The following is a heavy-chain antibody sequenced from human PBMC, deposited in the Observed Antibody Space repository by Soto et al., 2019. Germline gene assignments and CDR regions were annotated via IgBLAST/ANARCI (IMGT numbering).Heavy chain of an antibody. CDR3: ARSPGKYFDY. V-gene: IGHV1-2*04. J-gene: IGHJ4*02. Sequence: VASVKVSCKASGYTFTGYYMHWVRQAPGQGLEWMGWINPNSGGTNYAQKFQGWVTMPRDTSISTAYMELSRLRSDDNAVYYCARSPGKYFDYWGQGTLVSVSS. CDR2: INPNSGGT. CDR1: GYTFTGYY.